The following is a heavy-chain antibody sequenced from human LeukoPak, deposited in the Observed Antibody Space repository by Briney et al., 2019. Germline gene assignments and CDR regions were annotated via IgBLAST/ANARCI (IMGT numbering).Heavy chain of an antibody. CDR2: IIPILGIA. Sequence: SVKVSCKASGGTFSSYTISWVRQAPGQGLEWMGRIIPILGIANYAQKFQGRVTITADKSTSTAYMELSSLRSEDTAVYYCARAAKERYCGGDCYEPAFDIWGQGTMVTVSS. CDR3: ARAAKERYCGGDCYEPAFDI. D-gene: IGHD2-21*02. J-gene: IGHJ3*02. CDR1: GGTFSSYT. V-gene: IGHV1-69*02.